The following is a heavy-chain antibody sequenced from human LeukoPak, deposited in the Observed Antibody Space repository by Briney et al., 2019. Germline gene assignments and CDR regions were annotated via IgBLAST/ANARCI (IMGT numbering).Heavy chain of an antibody. D-gene: IGHD1-26*01. CDR1: GDSINSYY. J-gene: IGHJ6*02. CDR2: IYNNGNT. Sequence: SETLSLTCTVSGDSINSYYWSWIRQPPGKGLEWIGYIYNNGNTNNNPSLKSRVTISVDTSKNQFSLKLSSVTAADTAVYYCARGQTPEWELYYYGMDVWGQGTTVTVSS. CDR3: ARGQTPEWELYYYGMDV. V-gene: IGHV4-59*01.